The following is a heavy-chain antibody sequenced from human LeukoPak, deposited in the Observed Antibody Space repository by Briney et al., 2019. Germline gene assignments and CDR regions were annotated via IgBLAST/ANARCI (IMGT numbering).Heavy chain of an antibody. D-gene: IGHD1-1*01. J-gene: IGHJ4*02. CDR1: GFTFSSYS. Sequence: GGSLRLSCAASGFTFSSYSMNSVRQAPEKGLEWVSYISSSSSTIYYADSVKGRFTISRDNAKNLLYLQMDSLRVEDTAIYYCARDPRTVRIWGQGTLVTVSS. CDR2: ISSSSSTI. CDR3: ARDPRTVRI. V-gene: IGHV3-48*04.